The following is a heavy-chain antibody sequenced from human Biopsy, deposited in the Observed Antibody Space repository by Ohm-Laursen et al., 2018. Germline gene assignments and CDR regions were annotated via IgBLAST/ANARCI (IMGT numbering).Heavy chain of an antibody. Sequence: SVKVSCNASGYTFTSYGISWVRQAPGQGLEWMGRIIPILHVPTYAQSFQGRVTISADKSTSTAYMELSGLRSEDTAVYYCASLEDRTFDKWGQGTLVTVSS. CDR1: GYTFTSYG. J-gene: IGHJ4*02. V-gene: IGHV1-69*04. CDR2: IIPILHVP. CDR3: ASLEDRTFDK.